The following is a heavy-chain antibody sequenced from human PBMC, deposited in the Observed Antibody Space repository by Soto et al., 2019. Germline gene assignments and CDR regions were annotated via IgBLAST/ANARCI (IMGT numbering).Heavy chain of an antibody. CDR2: IYYSGST. Sequence: PSETLSLICTVSGGSISSGDYYWSWIRQPPGKGLEGIGYIYYSGSTYYNPSLKSRVTISVDTSKNQFSLKLSSVTAADTAVYYCARFRPATFLIIGSDSYRGNWFDPWGQGTLVTVSS. CDR3: ARFRPATFLIIGSDSYRGNWFDP. CDR1: GGSISSGDYY. J-gene: IGHJ5*02. V-gene: IGHV4-30-4*01. D-gene: IGHD5-18*01.